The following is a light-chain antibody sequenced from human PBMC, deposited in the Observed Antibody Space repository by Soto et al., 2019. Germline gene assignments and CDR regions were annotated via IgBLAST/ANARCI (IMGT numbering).Light chain of an antibody. CDR1: GSYNF. V-gene: IGLV2-23*02. J-gene: IGLJ1*01. CDR3: CSDAGRSIXV. Sequence: QSALTHPASVSVSPGQAITIACTVGSYNFFSWYQQHPGKAPKVLIYEVSKRPSGVSDRFSGSKSGNTASLTISGLQAEDVADYSCCSDAGRSIXVXGTGTKVTVL. CDR2: EVS.